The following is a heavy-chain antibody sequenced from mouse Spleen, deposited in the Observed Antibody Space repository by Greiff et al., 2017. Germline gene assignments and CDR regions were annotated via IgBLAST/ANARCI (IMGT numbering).Heavy chain of an antibody. J-gene: IGHJ3*01. CDR3: TRGGYDGWGAWFAY. CDR2: IDPETGGT. D-gene: IGHD2-3*01. CDR1: GYTFTDYE. Sequence: VKLVESGAELVRPGASVTLSCKASGYTFTDYEMHWVKQTPVHGLEWIGAIDPETGGTAYNQKFKGKATLTADKSSSTAYMELRSLTSEDSAVYYCTRGGYDGWGAWFAYWGQGTLVTVSA. V-gene: IGHV1-15*01.